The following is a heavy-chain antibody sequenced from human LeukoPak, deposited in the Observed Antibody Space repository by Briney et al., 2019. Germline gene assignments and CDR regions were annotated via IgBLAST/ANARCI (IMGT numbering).Heavy chain of an antibody. V-gene: IGHV1-24*01. CDR1: GYTLTELS. J-gene: IGHJ3*02. CDR3: ATGGYCSSTSCLDAFDI. D-gene: IGHD2-2*01. Sequence: ASVKVSCKVSGYTLTELSMHWVRQAPGKGLEWMGGFDPEDGETIYAQKFQGRVTMTEDTSTDTAYMELSSLRSEDTAVYYCATGGYCSSTSCLDAFDIWGQGTMVTVSS. CDR2: FDPEDGET.